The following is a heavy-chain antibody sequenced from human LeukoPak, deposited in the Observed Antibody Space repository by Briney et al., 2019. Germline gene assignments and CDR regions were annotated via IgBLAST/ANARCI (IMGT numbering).Heavy chain of an antibody. Sequence: SGRSLRLSCAASGFTFSSYAMHWVRQAPGKGLEWEAVISYDGSNKYYADSVKGRFTISRDNSKNTLYLQMNSLRAEDTAVYYCAREVGYYFDYWGQGTLVTVSS. CDR1: GFTFSSYA. V-gene: IGHV3-30*04. CDR2: ISYDGSNK. CDR3: AREVGYYFDY. J-gene: IGHJ4*02.